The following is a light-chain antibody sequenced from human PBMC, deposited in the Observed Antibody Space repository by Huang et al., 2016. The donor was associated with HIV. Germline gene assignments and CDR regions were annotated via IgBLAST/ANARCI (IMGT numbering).Light chain of an antibody. CDR2: LGS. CDR1: ESLLYTNGFRY. J-gene: IGKJ1*01. Sequence: DIVMSQSPLSLTVTPGEPAYISCKSNESLLYTNGFRYLNWYLQKPGLSPHLLSYLGSNRASGVPDRFSGSGTGIEFTLTISRVEADDVGVYYCMQSLQTPPTFGQGTKVEI. CDR3: MQSLQTPPT. V-gene: IGKV2-28*01.